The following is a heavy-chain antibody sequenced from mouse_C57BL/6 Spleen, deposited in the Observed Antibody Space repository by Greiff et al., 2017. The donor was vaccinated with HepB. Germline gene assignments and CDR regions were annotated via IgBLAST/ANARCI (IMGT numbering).Heavy chain of an antibody. V-gene: IGHV1-82*01. CDR3: AKDRNYDYSTTCFAY. Sequence: QVQLQQSGPELVKPGASVKISCKASGYAFSSSWMNWVKQRPGKGLEWIGRIYPGDGDTNYNGKFKGKATLTADKSSSTAYMQLSSLTSEDSAVYFCAKDRNYDYSTTCFAYWGQGTLVTVSA. D-gene: IGHD2-4*01. CDR1: GYAFSSSW. J-gene: IGHJ3*01. CDR2: IYPGDGDT.